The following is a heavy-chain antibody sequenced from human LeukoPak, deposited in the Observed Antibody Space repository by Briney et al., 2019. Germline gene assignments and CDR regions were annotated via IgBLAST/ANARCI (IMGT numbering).Heavy chain of an antibody. D-gene: IGHD2-15*01. Sequence: GGSLRLSCAASGFIVSSNYMNWVRQAPGKGLEWVSVIYSGGTTYYADSVKGRFTSFRDDSKNTLYLQMNSLRSDDTAVYYCARGGCSGGSCSPIPFDYWGQGTLVTVSS. V-gene: IGHV3-53*05. CDR1: GFIVSSNY. J-gene: IGHJ4*02. CDR2: IYSGGTT. CDR3: ARGGCSGGSCSPIPFDY.